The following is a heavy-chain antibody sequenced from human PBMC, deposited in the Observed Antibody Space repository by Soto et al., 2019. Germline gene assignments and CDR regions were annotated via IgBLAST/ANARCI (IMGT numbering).Heavy chain of an antibody. CDR2: ISAYNGNT. J-gene: IGHJ3*02. V-gene: IGHV1-18*04. D-gene: IGHD3-22*01. CDR1: GYTFTSCG. Sequence: ASGKVSCKASGYTFTSCGSSWVRQAPGQGLEWMGWISAYNGNTNYAQKLQGRVTMTTDTSTSTAYMELRSLRSDDTAVYYCARDLVYYYDSSGIGDAFDIWGQGTMVTVSS. CDR3: ARDLVYYYDSSGIGDAFDI.